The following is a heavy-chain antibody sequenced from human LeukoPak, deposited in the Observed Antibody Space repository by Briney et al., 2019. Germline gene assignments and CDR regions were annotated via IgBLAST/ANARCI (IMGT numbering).Heavy chain of an antibody. D-gene: IGHD4-11*01. CDR1: KCTFSSYG. V-gene: IGHV3-33*06. J-gene: IGHJ4*02. CDR3: AKDGQRGFDYSNSLEK. CDR2: IWHDGSSQ. Sequence: GRSLRLSCAASKCTFSSYGMHWVRQAPGKGLEWVADIWHDGSSQYYADSVKSRVTLSRDNSQNSLYLHMNSLRPDDTAVYYCAKDGQRGFDYSNSLEKWGQGTLVTVSS.